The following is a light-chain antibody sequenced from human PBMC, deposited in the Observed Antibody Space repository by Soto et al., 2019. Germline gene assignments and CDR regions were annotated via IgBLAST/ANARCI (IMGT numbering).Light chain of an antibody. J-gene: IGLJ1*01. CDR1: SSDVGSYNL. CDR3: CSYAGSYTFEV. V-gene: IGLV2-23*02. Sequence: SVLTQPASVSGSPGQSITISCTGTSSDVGSYNLVSWYQQHPGKAPKLIISEVSKRPSGVSNRFSGSKSGNTASLTISGLQAEDEADYYCCSYAGSYTFEVFGTGTKVTVL. CDR2: EVS.